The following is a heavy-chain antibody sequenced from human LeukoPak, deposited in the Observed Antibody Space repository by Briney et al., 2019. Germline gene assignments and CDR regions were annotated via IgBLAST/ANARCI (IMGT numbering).Heavy chain of an antibody. CDR1: GGSISSGDYY. J-gene: IGHJ4*02. CDR3: ARKVDYDSSGYYYIY. D-gene: IGHD3-22*01. Sequence: SETLSLTCTVSGGSISSGDYYWSWIRQPPGKGLEWIGYIYYSGSTYYNSSLKSRVTISVDTSKNQFSLKLSSVTAADTAVYYCARKVDYDSSGYYYIYWGQGTLVTVSS. V-gene: IGHV4-30-4*08. CDR2: IYYSGST.